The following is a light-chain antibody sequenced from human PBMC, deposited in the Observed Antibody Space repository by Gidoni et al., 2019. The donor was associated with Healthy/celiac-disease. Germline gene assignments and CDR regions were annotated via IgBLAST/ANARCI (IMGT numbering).Light chain of an antibody. J-gene: IGLJ2*01. V-gene: IGLV2-14*01. CDR1: SSDVGGYNS. CDR2: EVT. Sequence: QSALTQPASVSGSPGQSITISCTGTSSDVGGYNSVSWYQQHPGKAPKLFISEVTNRPSGVSNRFSGSKSGNTASLTISGLQAEDEADYYCSSYTSSRTLVFGGGTKLTVL. CDR3: SSYTSSRTLV.